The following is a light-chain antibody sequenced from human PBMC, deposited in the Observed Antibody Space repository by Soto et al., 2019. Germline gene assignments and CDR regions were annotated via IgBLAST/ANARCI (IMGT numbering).Light chain of an antibody. CDR2: EVS. V-gene: IGLV2-8*01. Sequence: QSALTQPPSASGSPGQSVTISCTGTSSDVGGYNYVSWYQQHPGKAPKLMIYEVSKRPSGVPDRFSGSKSGNTASLTVSVLQAEDAADFYCSSYAGRNSVVFGGGTQLTVL. CDR3: SSYAGRNSVV. J-gene: IGLJ2*01. CDR1: SSDVGGYNY.